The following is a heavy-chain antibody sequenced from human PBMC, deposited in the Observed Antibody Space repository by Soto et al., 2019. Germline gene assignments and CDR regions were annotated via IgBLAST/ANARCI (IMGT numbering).Heavy chain of an antibody. V-gene: IGHV4-31*03. CDR3: ARDASESDSSGYYHFDY. CDR2: IYYSGST. J-gene: IGHJ4*02. D-gene: IGHD3-22*01. Sequence: SETLSLTCTVSGGSISSGGYYWSWIRQHPGKGLEWIGYIYYSGSTYYNPSLKSRVTISVDTSKNQFSLKLSSVTAADTAVYYCARDASESDSSGYYHFDYWGQGTLVTVSS. CDR1: GGSISSGGYY.